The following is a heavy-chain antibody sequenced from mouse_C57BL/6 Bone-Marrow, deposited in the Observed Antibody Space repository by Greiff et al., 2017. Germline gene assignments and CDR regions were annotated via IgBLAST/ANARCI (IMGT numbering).Heavy chain of an antibody. J-gene: IGHJ2*01. CDR2: ISYDGSN. Sequence: EVHLVESGPGLVKPSQSLSLTCSVTGYSITSGYYWNWIRQFPGNKLEWMGYISYDGSNNYNPSLKNRISITRDTSKNQFFLKLNSVTTEDTATYYCARGSYYYGSSSYYFDYWGQGTTLTVSS. CDR1: GYSITSGYY. D-gene: IGHD1-1*01. V-gene: IGHV3-6*01. CDR3: ARGSYYYGSSSYYFDY.